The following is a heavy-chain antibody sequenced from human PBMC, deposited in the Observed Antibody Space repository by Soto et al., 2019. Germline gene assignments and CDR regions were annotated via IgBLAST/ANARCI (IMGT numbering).Heavy chain of an antibody. V-gene: IGHV4-30-2*01. CDR3: AREADPYYFDY. CDR1: GGSISSGGYS. J-gene: IGHJ4*02. Sequence: SETLSLTCAVSGGSISSGGYSWSWIRQPPGKGLEWIGYVYHSGSTYYNPSLKSRVTISVDRSKNQFSLKLSSVTAADTAVYYCAREADPYYFDYWGQGTLVTVSS. CDR2: VYHSGST. D-gene: IGHD6-13*01.